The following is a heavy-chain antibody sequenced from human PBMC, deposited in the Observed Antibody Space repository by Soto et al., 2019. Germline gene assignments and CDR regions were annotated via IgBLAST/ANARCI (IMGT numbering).Heavy chain of an antibody. Sequence: GASVKVSCKASGFSFSDYFMHWVRQAPGQGLEWMGIINPSGDSRNYAQKFQGRVTITADESTSTAYMELSSLRSEDTAVYYCARANIVATISAGYYYYGMDVWGQGTTVTVSS. J-gene: IGHJ6*02. D-gene: IGHD5-12*01. CDR2: INPSGDSR. CDR1: GFSFSDYF. CDR3: ARANIVATISAGYYYYGMDV. V-gene: IGHV1-46*01.